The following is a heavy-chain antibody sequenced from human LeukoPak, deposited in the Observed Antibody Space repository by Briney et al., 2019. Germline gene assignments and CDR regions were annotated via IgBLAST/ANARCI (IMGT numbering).Heavy chain of an antibody. CDR3: ARDSSRYCSSTSCYGAFDI. Sequence: GRSLRLCCAASGFTFSSYGMHWVSQAPGKGLEWWAVIWYDGSNKYYGDSVKGRFTISRDNSKNSLYLQMNSLRAEDTAVYYCARDSSRYCSSTSCYGAFDIWGQGTMVTVSS. CDR2: IWYDGSNK. CDR1: GFTFSSYG. V-gene: IGHV3-33*01. D-gene: IGHD2-2*01. J-gene: IGHJ3*02.